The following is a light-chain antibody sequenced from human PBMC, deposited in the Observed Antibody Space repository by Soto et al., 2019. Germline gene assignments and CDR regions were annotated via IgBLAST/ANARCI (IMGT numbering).Light chain of an antibody. V-gene: IGLV2-8*01. CDR2: EVT. CDR3: SSYTGGNPSYV. J-gene: IGLJ1*01. Sequence: QSALTQPPSASGSPGQSVTISCTGTSSDVGGYDYVSWYQQHPGKAPKLMIYEVTIWPSGVSDRFSGSKSGITASLTVSGLQAEDEADYYCSSYTGGNPSYVFGTGTKVTVL. CDR1: SSDVGGYDY.